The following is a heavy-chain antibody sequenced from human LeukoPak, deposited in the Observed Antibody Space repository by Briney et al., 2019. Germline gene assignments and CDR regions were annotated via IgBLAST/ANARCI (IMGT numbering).Heavy chain of an antibody. Sequence: SETLSLTCTVSGGSISSYYWCWIRQPPGKGLEWIWYIYYSGSTNYNHSLKSRVTISLDTSKNQFSLKLSSVTAADTAVYYCARATYYYDSSGYYYYYYYMDVWGKGTTVTVSS. CDR1: GGSISSYY. D-gene: IGHD3-22*01. CDR3: ARATYYYDSSGYYYYYYYMDV. V-gene: IGHV4-59*01. J-gene: IGHJ6*03. CDR2: IYYSGST.